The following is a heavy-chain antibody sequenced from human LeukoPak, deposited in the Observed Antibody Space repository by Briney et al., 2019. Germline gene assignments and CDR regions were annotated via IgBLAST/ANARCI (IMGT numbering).Heavy chain of an antibody. D-gene: IGHD6-13*01. CDR2: FDPEDGET. J-gene: IGHJ4*02. CDR3: AISTEIRRIAAAGTVDY. V-gene: IGHV1-24*01. CDR1: GYTLTELS. Sequence: GASVKVSCKVSGYTLTELSMHWVRQAPGKGLEWMGGFDPEDGETIYAQKFQGRVTMTEDTSTDTAYMELSSLRSEDTAVYYCAISTEIRRIAAAGTVDYWGQGTLVTVSS.